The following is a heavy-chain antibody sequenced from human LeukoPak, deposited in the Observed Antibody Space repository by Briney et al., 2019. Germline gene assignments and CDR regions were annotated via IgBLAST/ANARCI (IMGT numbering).Heavy chain of an antibody. V-gene: IGHV4-34*01. CDR1: GGSFSGYY. D-gene: IGHD1-26*01. CDR3: ARLGRVRIPTYYYYGMDV. J-gene: IGHJ6*02. Sequence: SETLSPTCAVYGGSFSGYYWSWIRQPPGKGLEWIGEINHSGSTNYNPSLKSRVTISVDTSKNQFSLKLSSVTAADTAVYYCARLGRVRIPTYYYYGMDVWGQGTTVTVSS. CDR2: INHSGST.